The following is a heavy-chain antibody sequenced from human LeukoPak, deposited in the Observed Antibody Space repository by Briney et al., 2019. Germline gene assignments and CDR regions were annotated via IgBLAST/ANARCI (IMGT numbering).Heavy chain of an antibody. D-gene: IGHD3-9*01. CDR3: ARDSPVQLRYFDWLLMGGAFDI. V-gene: IGHV3-74*01. CDR2: INSDESTI. CDR1: GFSFDDYA. J-gene: IGHJ3*02. Sequence: GRSLRLSCVASGFSFDDYAMHWVRQAPGKGLVWVSRINSDESTIDYADSVKGRFTISRDNVKNTVYLQMNSLGAEDTAVYYCARDSPVQLRYFDWLLMGGAFDIWGQGTMVTVSS.